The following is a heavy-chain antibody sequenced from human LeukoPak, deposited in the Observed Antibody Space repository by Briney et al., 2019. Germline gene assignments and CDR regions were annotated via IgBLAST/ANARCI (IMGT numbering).Heavy chain of an antibody. CDR3: ARMTTVNNFDY. CDR2: IYYSGST. J-gene: IGHJ4*02. V-gene: IGHV4-59*08. Sequence: SSETLSLTCTVSGGSISSYYWSWIRQPPGKGLEWIGYIYYSGSTNYNPSLKSRVTISVDTSKNQFFLKLSSVTAADTAVYYCARMTTVNNFDYWGQGTLVTVSS. CDR1: GGSISSYY. D-gene: IGHD4-17*01.